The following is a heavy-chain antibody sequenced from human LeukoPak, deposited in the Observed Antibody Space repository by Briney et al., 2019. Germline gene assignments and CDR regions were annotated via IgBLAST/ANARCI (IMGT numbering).Heavy chain of an antibody. D-gene: IGHD3-3*01. CDR2: INHSGST. CDR1: GGSFSGYY. Sequence: SETLSLTCAVYGGSFSGYYWSWIRQPPGKGLEWIGEINHSGSTNYNPSLKSRVTISVDASKNQFSLKLSSVTAADTAVYYCARGSYDFWSGSSWRLYFQHWGQGTLVTVSS. CDR3: ARGSYDFWSGSSWRLYFQH. V-gene: IGHV4-34*01. J-gene: IGHJ1*01.